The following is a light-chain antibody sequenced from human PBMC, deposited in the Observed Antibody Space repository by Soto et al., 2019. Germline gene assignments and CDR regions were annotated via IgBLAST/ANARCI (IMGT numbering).Light chain of an antibody. J-gene: IGKJ5*01. CDR3: QQGYSTPQIT. Sequence: DIQMTQSPSSLSGSVGDRVNITCRASQSISSYLNWYQRKPGKAPKLLIYAASSLQSGVPSRFSGSGSGTDFTLTISSLQPEDFATYYCQQGYSTPQITFGQGTRLEIK. V-gene: IGKV1-39*01. CDR1: QSISSY. CDR2: AAS.